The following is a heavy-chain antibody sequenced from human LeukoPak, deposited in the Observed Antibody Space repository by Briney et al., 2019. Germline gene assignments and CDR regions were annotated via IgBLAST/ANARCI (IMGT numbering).Heavy chain of an antibody. V-gene: IGHV5-51*01. J-gene: IGHJ5*02. CDR3: ARRPYSSASREAWFDP. CDR1: GYTFTNYW. D-gene: IGHD6-6*01. CDR2: IYPADSDT. Sequence: GKSLKISCRGSGYTFTNYWIAWVRQMPGKGLEWMGIIYPADSDTRYSPSFQGQVTISADRSISTAYLQWSSLKASDTAMYYCARRPYSSASREAWFDPWGQGTLVTVSS.